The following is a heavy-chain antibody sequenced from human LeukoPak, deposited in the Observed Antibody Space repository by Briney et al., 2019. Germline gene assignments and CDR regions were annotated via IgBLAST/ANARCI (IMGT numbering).Heavy chain of an antibody. CDR3: ARNVQYQLLPPSYYYYGMDV. Sequence: ASVKVSCKASGGTFSSYAISWVRQAPGQGLEWMGRIIPILGIANYAQKFQGRVTITADKSTSTAYMELSSLRSEDTAVYYCARNVQYQLLPPSYYYYGMDVWGQGTTVTVSS. V-gene: IGHV1-69*04. CDR2: IIPILGIA. J-gene: IGHJ6*02. CDR1: GGTFSSYA. D-gene: IGHD2-2*01.